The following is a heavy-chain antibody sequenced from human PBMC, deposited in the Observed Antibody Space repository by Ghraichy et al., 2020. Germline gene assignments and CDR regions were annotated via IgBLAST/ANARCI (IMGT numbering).Heavy chain of an antibody. J-gene: IGHJ3*02. D-gene: IGHD2-2*02. V-gene: IGHV3-48*01. Sequence: GGSLRLSCAASGFSFSDYIMSWVRQTPGKGLEWVSYISRTSSIIYYADSVKGRFTVSRDNAESSLYLQMNSLRAEDTAVYYCARDACTISSCYTLGFDIWGHGTVVTVAS. CDR1: GFSFSDYI. CDR3: ARDACTISSCYTLGFDI. CDR2: ISRTSSII.